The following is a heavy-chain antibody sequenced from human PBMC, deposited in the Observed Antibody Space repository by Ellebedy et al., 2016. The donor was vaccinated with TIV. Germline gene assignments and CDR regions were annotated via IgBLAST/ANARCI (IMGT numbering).Heavy chain of an antibody. CDR1: GGSISSSSYY. J-gene: IGHJ4*02. V-gene: IGHV4-39*01. Sequence: SETLSLXCTVSGGSISSSSYYWGWIRQPPGKGLEWIGSIYYSGSTYYNPSLKSRVTISVDTSKNQFPLKLSSVTAADTAVYYCAAIQGGADYWGQGTLVTVSS. CDR2: IYYSGST. D-gene: IGHD3-16*01. CDR3: AAIQGGADY.